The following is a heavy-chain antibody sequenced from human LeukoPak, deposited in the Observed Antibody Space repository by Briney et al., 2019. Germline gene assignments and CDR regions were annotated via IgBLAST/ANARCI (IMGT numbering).Heavy chain of an antibody. CDR3: ARAGRGTYYYFDY. Sequence: GASVKVSCKTSGYTFNRYGVAWVRLAPGQGLEWVGWISGSNGNTNYAQKLQGRVTMTTDTATSTAYMELRSLTSDDTAMYYCARAGRGTYYYFDYWGQGTLVTVSS. CDR2: ISGSNGNT. D-gene: IGHD1-26*01. CDR1: GYTFNRYG. V-gene: IGHV1-18*01. J-gene: IGHJ4*02.